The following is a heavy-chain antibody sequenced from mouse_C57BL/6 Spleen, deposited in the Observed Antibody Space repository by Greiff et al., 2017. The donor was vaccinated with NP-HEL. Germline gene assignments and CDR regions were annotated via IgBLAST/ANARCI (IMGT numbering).Heavy chain of an antibody. V-gene: IGHV1-82*01. CDR3: ARWDNYDYDYYAMDY. J-gene: IGHJ4*01. CDR1: GYAFSSSW. D-gene: IGHD2-4*01. Sequence: QVQLKESGPELVKPGASVKISCKASGYAFSSSWMNWVKQRPGKGLEWIGRIYPGDGDTNYNGKFKGKATLTADKSSSTAYMQLSSLTSEDSAVYFCARWDNYDYDYYAMDYWGQGTSVTVSS. CDR2: IYPGDGDT.